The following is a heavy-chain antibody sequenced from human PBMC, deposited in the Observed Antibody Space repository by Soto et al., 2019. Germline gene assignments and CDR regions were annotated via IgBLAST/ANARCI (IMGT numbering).Heavy chain of an antibody. Sequence: GASVKVSCKTSGFTFGNSAIQWVRQSPGERLEWVGWIIVASGDTKSAQHLGDRVTITRDMSTNTAYMELSSLRSEDTAVYFCAAELYLAGAFCHFDHWG. J-gene: IGHJ4*01. CDR2: IIVASGDT. CDR3: AAELYLAGAFCHFDH. CDR1: GFTFGNSA. D-gene: IGHD6-13*01. V-gene: IGHV1-58*02.